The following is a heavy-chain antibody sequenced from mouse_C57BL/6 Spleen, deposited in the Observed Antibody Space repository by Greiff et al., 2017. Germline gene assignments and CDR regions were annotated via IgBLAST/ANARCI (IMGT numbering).Heavy chain of an antibody. CDR1: EYEFPSHD. J-gene: IGHJ3*01. CDR3: ARGDYGSPWFAY. CDR2: INSDGGST. D-gene: IGHD1-1*01. Sequence: EVKLQESGGGLVQPGESLKLSCESNEYEFPSHDMSWVRKTPEKRLELVAAINSDGGSTYYPDTMERRFIISRDNTKKTLYLQMSSLRSEDTALYYCARGDYGSPWFAYWGQGTLVTVSA. V-gene: IGHV5-2*01.